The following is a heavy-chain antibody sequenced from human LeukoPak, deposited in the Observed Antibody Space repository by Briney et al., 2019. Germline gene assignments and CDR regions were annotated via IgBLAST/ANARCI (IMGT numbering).Heavy chain of an antibody. Sequence: ASVKVSCKASGYTFTSYGISWVRQAPGQGLEWMGWISAYNGNTNYAQELQGRVTMTTDTSTSTAYMELRSLRSDDTAVYYCARMAATWGDFDYWGQGTLVTVSS. V-gene: IGHV1-18*01. J-gene: IGHJ4*02. CDR2: ISAYNGNT. CDR1: GYTFTSYG. D-gene: IGHD2-15*01. CDR3: ARMAATWGDFDY.